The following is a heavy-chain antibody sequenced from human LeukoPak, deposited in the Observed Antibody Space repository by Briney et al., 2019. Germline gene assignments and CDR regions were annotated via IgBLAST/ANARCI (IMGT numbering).Heavy chain of an antibody. CDR3: ARHGYSSNYAFDI. D-gene: IGHD6-13*01. J-gene: IGHJ3*02. CDR2: IYPGDSDT. CDR1: GYIFTSYW. V-gene: IGHV5-51*01. Sequence: GESLKISCEGSGYIFTSYWIGWVRQMPGKGLEWMGIIYPGDSDTRYSPSFQGQVTISADKSISTAYLQWSSLKASDTAMYYCARHGYSSNYAFDIWGQGTMVTVSS.